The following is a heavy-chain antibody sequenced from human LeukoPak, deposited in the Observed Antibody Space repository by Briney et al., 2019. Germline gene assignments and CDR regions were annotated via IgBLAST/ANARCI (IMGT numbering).Heavy chain of an antibody. D-gene: IGHD5-18*01. CDR3: ARGGSWIQLWLAFDI. Sequence: GASVKVSCKASGYTFTSYDINWVRQATGQGLEWMGWMNPNSGNTGYAQKFQGRVTITRNTSISTAYMELSSLRPEDTAVYYCARGGSWIQLWLAFDIWGQGTMVTVSS. CDR1: GYTFTSYD. CDR2: MNPNSGNT. V-gene: IGHV1-8*03. J-gene: IGHJ3*02.